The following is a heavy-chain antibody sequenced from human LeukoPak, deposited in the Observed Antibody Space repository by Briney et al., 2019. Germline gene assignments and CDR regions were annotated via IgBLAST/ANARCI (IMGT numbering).Heavy chain of an antibody. V-gene: IGHV1-69*05. CDR2: IIPIFGTA. CDR3: AKPATAMVPYDAFDI. D-gene: IGHD5-18*01. Sequence: GASVKVSCKASGGTFSSYAISWVRQAPGQGLEWMGGIIPIFGTANYAQKFQGRVTMTRDTSTSTVYMELSSLRSEDTAVYYCAKPATAMVPYDAFDIWGQGTMVTVSS. J-gene: IGHJ3*02. CDR1: GGTFSSYA.